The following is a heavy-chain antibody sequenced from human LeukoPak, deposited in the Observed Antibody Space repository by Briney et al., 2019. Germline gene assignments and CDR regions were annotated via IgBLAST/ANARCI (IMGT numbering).Heavy chain of an antibody. Sequence: ASVKVSCKASGYTFTSYYMHWVRQAPGQGLEWMGIINPRGGSTSYAQKFQGRVTITTDESTSTAYMELSSLRSEDTAVYYCARVLGYYGGNSDYYMGVWGKGTTVTVSS. CDR1: GYTFTSYY. J-gene: IGHJ6*03. V-gene: IGHV1-46*01. D-gene: IGHD4-23*01. CDR2: INPRGGST. CDR3: ARVLGYYGGNSDYYMGV.